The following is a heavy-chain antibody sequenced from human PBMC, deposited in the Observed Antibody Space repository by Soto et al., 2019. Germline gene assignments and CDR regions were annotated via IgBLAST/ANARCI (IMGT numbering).Heavy chain of an antibody. J-gene: IGHJ6*02. CDR2: IIPIFGTA. D-gene: IGHD2-2*01. CDR1: GGTFSSYA. Sequence: QVQLVQSGAEVKKPGSSVKVSCKASGGTFSSYAISWVRHAPGQGLEWMGGIIPIFGTANYAQKFQGRVTITADKSTSTAYMELSSRRSEDTAVYYCAREGSLLGYCSSTSCYRSGMDVWGQGTTVTVSS. CDR3: AREGSLLGYCSSTSCYRSGMDV. V-gene: IGHV1-69*06.